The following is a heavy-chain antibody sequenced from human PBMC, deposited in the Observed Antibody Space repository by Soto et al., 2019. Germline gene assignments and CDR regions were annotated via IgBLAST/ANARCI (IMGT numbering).Heavy chain of an antibody. Sequence: SVKVSCKASGDTFSSYTISWVRQAPGQGLEWMGGIIPMFGAANYAQKFQGRVTITADESTSTAYMELSSLRSEDTAVYYCARDHRIAVAGTFYYYYGMDVWGQGTTVTVSS. D-gene: IGHD6-19*01. CDR1: GDTFSSYT. CDR2: IIPMFGAA. CDR3: ARDHRIAVAGTFYYYYGMDV. J-gene: IGHJ6*02. V-gene: IGHV1-69*13.